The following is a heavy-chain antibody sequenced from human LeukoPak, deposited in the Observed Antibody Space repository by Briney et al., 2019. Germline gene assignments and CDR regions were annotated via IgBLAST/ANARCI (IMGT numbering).Heavy chain of an antibody. CDR3: ASYYYDSSGYEQIDY. CDR2: IIPIFGTA. Sequence: SVKVSCKASGGTFNNHAINWVRQAPGQGLEWMGRIIPIFGTANYAQKFQDRVTISTDESTSTAYMELISLRSEDTAVYYCASYYYDSSGYEQIDYWGQGTLVTVSS. V-gene: IGHV1-69*05. CDR1: GGTFNNHA. D-gene: IGHD3-22*01. J-gene: IGHJ4*02.